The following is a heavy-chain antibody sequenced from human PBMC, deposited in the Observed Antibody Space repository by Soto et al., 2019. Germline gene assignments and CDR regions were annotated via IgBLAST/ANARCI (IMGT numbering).Heavy chain of an antibody. Sequence: GGSLRLSCVASGFTFSAYSMNWVRQAPGKGPEWLSYISSSSATILYADSVKGRITISRDNAKNSLYLQMNSLRDEDTAVYYCAREMTTVGPFDYWGQGTMVTISS. CDR2: ISSSSATI. CDR3: AREMTTVGPFDY. D-gene: IGHD4-4*01. CDR1: GFTFSAYS. J-gene: IGHJ4*02. V-gene: IGHV3-48*02.